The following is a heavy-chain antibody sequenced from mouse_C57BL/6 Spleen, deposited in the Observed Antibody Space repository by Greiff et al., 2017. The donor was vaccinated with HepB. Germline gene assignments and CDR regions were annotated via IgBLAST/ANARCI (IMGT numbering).Heavy chain of an antibody. CDR1: GYTFTDYN. CDR3: ARGGVFAY. J-gene: IGHJ3*01. V-gene: IGHV1-18*01. CDR2: INPNNGGT. Sequence: ELQLQQSGPELVKPGASVKIPCKASGYTFTDYNMDWVKQSHGKSLEWIGDINPNNGGTIYNQKFKGKATLTVDKSSSTAYMELRSLTSEDTAVYYCARGGVFAYWGQGTLVTVSA.